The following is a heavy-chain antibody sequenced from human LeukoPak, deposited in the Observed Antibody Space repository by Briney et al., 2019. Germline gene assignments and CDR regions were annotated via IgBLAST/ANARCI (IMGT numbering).Heavy chain of an antibody. Sequence: GGSLRLSCAASGFTFTRYWMAWVRQAPGKGLEWISNISQDGSEEYYVDSVRGRLTASRDNAKNSLYLQMNNLRAEDTAVYFCSNGIYSSSYWGQGTLVTVSS. D-gene: IGHD6-6*01. CDR2: ISQDGSEE. J-gene: IGHJ4*02. V-gene: IGHV3-7*01. CDR1: GFTFTRYW. CDR3: SNGIYSSSY.